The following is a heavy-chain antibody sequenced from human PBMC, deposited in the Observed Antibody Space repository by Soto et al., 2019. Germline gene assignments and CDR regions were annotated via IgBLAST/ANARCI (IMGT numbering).Heavy chain of an antibody. V-gene: IGHV3-53*01. CDR2: IYSGGST. CDR1: GFTVSSNY. CDR3: ARDHCSGGSCYQNYYYGMDV. Sequence: GGSLRLSCAACGFTVSSNYMSWVRQAPGKGLEWVSVIYSGGSTYYADSVKGRFTISRDNSKNTLYLQMNSLRAEDTAVYYCARDHCSGGSCYQNYYYGMDVWGQGTTVTVSS. J-gene: IGHJ6*02. D-gene: IGHD2-15*01.